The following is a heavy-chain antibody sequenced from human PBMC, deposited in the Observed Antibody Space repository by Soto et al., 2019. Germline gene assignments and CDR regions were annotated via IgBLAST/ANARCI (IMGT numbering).Heavy chain of an antibody. J-gene: IGHJ6*02. CDR1: EFTFRSYA. D-gene: IGHD3-16*01. V-gene: IGHV3-30-3*01. Sequence: QVQLVESGGGVVQPGRSLRLYCAPSEFTFRSYAMHWVRQAPGRGLEWVAFISYDGSDKFYADSVKGRFTISRDNSKNTLYLQMNSLRDEDTAVYYCAREGGGPLGAMDVWGQGTTVTVSS. CDR2: ISYDGSDK. CDR3: AREGGGPLGAMDV.